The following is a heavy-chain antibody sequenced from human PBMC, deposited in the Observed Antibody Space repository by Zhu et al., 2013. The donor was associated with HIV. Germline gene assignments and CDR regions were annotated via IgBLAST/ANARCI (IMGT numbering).Heavy chain of an antibody. Sequence: QVQLVQSGAEVQKPGASVKVSCKASGYTFIDYYIHWVRQAPGQGLEWMGGINPNSGGTNYAQKFQGRVTMTRDTSISTAYMELSRLRSDDTAVYYCARDASGSSIPYYYMDVWGKGPRSPSP. D-gene: IGHD1-26*01. J-gene: IGHJ6*03. V-gene: IGHV1-2*02. CDR1: GYTFIDYY. CDR2: INPNSGGT. CDR3: ARDASGSSIPYYYMDV.